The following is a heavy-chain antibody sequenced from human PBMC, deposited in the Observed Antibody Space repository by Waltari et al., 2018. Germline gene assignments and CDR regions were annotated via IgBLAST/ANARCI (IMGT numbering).Heavy chain of an antibody. CDR1: GYSISSGYY. CDR3: ARDYGPHSGSSSFDY. V-gene: IGHV4-38-2*02. Sequence: QVQLQESGPGLVKPSETLSLTCTVSGYSISSGYYWGWIRQPPGKGLEWIGSIYHSGSTYDNPSLKSRVTISVDTSKNQFSLKLSSVTAADTAVYYCARDYGPHSGSSSFDYWGQGTLVTVSS. CDR2: IYHSGST. J-gene: IGHJ4*02. D-gene: IGHD1-26*01.